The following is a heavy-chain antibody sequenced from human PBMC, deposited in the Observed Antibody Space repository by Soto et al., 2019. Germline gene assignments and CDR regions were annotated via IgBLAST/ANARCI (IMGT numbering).Heavy chain of an antibody. CDR2: VDPEDGET. CDR3: GIGFRAPLRYFDP. D-gene: IGHD3-16*01. V-gene: IGHV1-69-2*01. CDR1: RFTFSDYY. Sequence: EVQLVQSGAEVKRPGATVKISCRVSRFTFSDYYFHWVQQAPGKGLEWMGLVDPEDGETLYAEKFQGRLTITADRSADTAYMELTSLTSEDTALYYCGIGFRAPLRYFDPWGQGTLVTVSS. J-gene: IGHJ5*02.